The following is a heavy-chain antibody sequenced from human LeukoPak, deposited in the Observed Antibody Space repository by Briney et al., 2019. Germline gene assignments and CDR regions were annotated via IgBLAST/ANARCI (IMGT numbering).Heavy chain of an antibody. CDR3: ARGAPPQN. J-gene: IGHJ4*02. CDR1: GGSISSSSYY. Sequence: SETLSLTCTVSGGSISSSSYYWGWIRQPPGKGLEWIGSVYYTGASYYNPSLKSRVTISIDTSKNHFSLNLTSVTAADTAVYYCARGAPPQNWGQGAPVTVSS. V-gene: IGHV4-39*07. CDR2: VYYTGAS.